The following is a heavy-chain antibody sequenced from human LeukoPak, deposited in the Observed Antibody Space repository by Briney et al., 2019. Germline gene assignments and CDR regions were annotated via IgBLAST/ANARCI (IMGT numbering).Heavy chain of an antibody. CDR1: GYSFTSYW. J-gene: IGHJ6*03. Sequence: GESLKISCKGSGYSFTSYWIGWVRQMPGKGLEWMGIIYPGDSDTRYSPSFQGQVTISADKSISTAYLQWSSLKASDTAMYYYARHSGSYLGDYYYYMDVWGKGTTVTVSS. D-gene: IGHD1-26*01. CDR2: IYPGDSDT. CDR3: ARHSGSYLGDYYYYMDV. V-gene: IGHV5-51*01.